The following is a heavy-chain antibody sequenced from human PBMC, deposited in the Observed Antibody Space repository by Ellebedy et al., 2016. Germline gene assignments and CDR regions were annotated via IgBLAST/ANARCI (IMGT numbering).Heavy chain of an antibody. J-gene: IGHJ4*02. Sequence: GESLKISCAASGFTFSSYWMSWVRQAPGKGLEWVANIKQDGSEKYYVDSVKGRFTISRDNAKNSLYLQMNSLRAEDTAVYYCAREKGDYGDYHDYWGQGTLVTVSS. D-gene: IGHD4-17*01. CDR2: IKQDGSEK. CDR3: AREKGDYGDYHDY. CDR1: GFTFSSYW. V-gene: IGHV3-7*03.